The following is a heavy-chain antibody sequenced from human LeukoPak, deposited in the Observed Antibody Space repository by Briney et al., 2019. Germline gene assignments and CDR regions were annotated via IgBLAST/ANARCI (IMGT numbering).Heavy chain of an antibody. D-gene: IGHD3-3*01. J-gene: IGHJ4*02. V-gene: IGHV3-23*01. CDR2: ISGSGGST. Sequence: GGSLRLSCAASGFTFSSYAMSWVRQAPGKGLEWVSAISGSGGSTYYADSVKGRFTISRDNSKNTLYLQMNSLRAEDTAVYYCAKRPSWSVQLYYFDCWGQGTLVTVSS. CDR1: GFTFSSYA. CDR3: AKRPSWSVQLYYFDC.